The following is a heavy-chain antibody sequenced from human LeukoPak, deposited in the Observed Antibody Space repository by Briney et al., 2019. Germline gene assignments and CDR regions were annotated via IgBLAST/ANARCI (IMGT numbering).Heavy chain of an antibody. Sequence: GESLKISRRGSGYRFTTYWLGLVRPVPGKGPEWMGIIYPGDSDTRHTPSFQGQVHMSADKSINTAYLQWSSLKASDTDMYYYASRKGCSSTSCPPDYWGQGTLVTVSP. D-gene: IGHD2-2*01. J-gene: IGHJ4*02. CDR1: GYRFTTYW. CDR2: IYPGDSDT. V-gene: IGHV5-51*01. CDR3: ASRKGCSSTSCPPDY.